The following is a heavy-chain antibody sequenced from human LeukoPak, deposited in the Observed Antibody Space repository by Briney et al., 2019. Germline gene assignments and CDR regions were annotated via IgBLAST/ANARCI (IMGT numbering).Heavy chain of an antibody. J-gene: IGHJ1*01. CDR3: ARLVRGYSSSSRGQYFQH. CDR2: INHSGST. Sequence: SETLSLTCAVYGGSFSGYYWSWIRQPPGKGLEWIGEINHSGSTNYNPSLRSRVTISVDTSKNQFSLKLSSVTAADTAVYYCARLVRGYSSSSRGQYFQHWGQGTLVTVSS. V-gene: IGHV4-34*01. D-gene: IGHD6-6*01. CDR1: GGSFSGYY.